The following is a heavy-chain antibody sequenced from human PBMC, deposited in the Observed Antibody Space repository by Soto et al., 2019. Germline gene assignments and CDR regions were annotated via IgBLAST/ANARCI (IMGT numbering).Heavy chain of an antibody. CDR2: ISGSDDST. J-gene: IGHJ4*02. V-gene: IGHV3-23*01. CDR3: AKYRAKYRITLADHFFDS. D-gene: IGHD6-6*01. Sequence: EVHLLESGGDLVQPGGSLRLSCAASGFTFSSHAMSWVRQTPGRGLEWVSSISGSDDSTYYADSVKGRFTISRDNSKSTLHLQMNRLRAEDTAIYYCAKYRAKYRITLADHFFDSWGQGTLVTVSS. CDR1: GFTFSSHA.